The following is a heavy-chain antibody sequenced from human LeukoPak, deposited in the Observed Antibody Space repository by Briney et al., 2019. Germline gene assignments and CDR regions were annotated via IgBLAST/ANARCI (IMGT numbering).Heavy chain of an antibody. CDR3: AGTYYYDSSGYYAFDY. V-gene: IGHV4-59*01. CDR2: IYYSGST. Sequence: SETLSLTCTVSGGSISSYYWSWIRQPPGKGLEWIGYIYYSGSTNYNPSLKSRVTISVDTSKNQFSLKLSSVTAADTAVYYCAGTYYYDSSGYYAFDYWGQGTLVTVSS. CDR1: GGSISSYY. J-gene: IGHJ4*02. D-gene: IGHD3-22*01.